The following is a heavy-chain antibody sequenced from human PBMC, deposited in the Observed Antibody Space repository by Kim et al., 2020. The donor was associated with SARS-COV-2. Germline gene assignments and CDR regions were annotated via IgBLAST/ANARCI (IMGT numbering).Heavy chain of an antibody. CDR3: ASTVTTSNWYFNL. V-gene: IGHV4-59*01. J-gene: IGHJ2*01. CDR1: GGSISSYY. CDR2: IHYSGST. Sequence: SETLSLTCTVSGGSISSYYWSWIRQPPGKGLEWIGYIHYSGSTNYNPSLKSRVTISVDTSKNQFSLKLSSVTAADTAVYYCASTVTTSNWYFNLWGRGTLVTVSS. D-gene: IGHD4-17*01.